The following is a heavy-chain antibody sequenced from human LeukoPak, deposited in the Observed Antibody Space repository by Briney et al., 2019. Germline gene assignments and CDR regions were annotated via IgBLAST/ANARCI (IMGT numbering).Heavy chain of an antibody. Sequence: ASVTVSCKASGYTFTSYGISWVRQAPGQGLEWMGWISAYNGNTNYAQKLQGRVTMTTDTSTSTAYMELRSLRSDDTAVYYCARAGYCSSTSCHSNNWFDPWGQGTLVTVSS. D-gene: IGHD2-2*02. CDR1: GYTFTSYG. CDR2: ISAYNGNT. CDR3: ARAGYCSSTSCHSNNWFDP. V-gene: IGHV1-18*01. J-gene: IGHJ5*02.